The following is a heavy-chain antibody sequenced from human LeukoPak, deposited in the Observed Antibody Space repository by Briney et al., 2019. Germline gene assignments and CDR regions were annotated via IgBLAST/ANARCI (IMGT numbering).Heavy chain of an antibody. V-gene: IGHV1-46*01. D-gene: IGHD5-18*01. CDR2: INPSDGST. Sequence: GASVKVSCKASGYSFTSYYMHWVRQAPGQALEWMGIINPSDGSTSYPQRFQGRVTMTRDTSTSTVYMELSSLISEDSALYYCARSAYTYSSYFDYWGQGTLVTVSS. CDR1: GYSFTSYY. CDR3: ARSAYTYSSYFDY. J-gene: IGHJ4*02.